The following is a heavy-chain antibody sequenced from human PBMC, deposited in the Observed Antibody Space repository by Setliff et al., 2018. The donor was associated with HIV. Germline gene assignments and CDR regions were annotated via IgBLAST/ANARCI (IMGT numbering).Heavy chain of an antibody. CDR3: ARVRY. CDR2: IKQDGSEK. J-gene: IGHJ4*02. CDR1: GFTINSYW. Sequence: GGSLRLSCAASGFTINSYWKSWVRQAPGKGLEWVANIKQDGSEKYYVDSVKGRFTISRDNAKNSLYLQMNSLRAEDTAVYYCARVRYWGQGTLVTVSS. V-gene: IGHV3-7*01.